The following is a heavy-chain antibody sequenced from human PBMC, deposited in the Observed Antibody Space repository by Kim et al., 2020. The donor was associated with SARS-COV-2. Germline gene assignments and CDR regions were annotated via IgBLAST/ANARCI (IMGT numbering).Heavy chain of an antibody. CDR3: ARTEAYGAQNWFDP. J-gene: IGHJ5*02. CDR2: INPNSGGT. CDR1: GYTFTGYY. D-gene: IGHD4-17*01. Sequence: ASVKVSCKASGYTFTGYYMHWVRQAPGQGLEWMGWINPNSGGTNYAQKFQGWVTMTRDTSISTAYMELSRLRSDDTAVYYCARTEAYGAQNWFDPWGQGTLVTVSS. V-gene: IGHV1-2*04.